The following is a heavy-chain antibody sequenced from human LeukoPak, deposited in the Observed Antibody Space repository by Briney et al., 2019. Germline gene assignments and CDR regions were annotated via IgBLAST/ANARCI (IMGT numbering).Heavy chain of an antibody. V-gene: IGHV1-69*04. D-gene: IGHD3-9*01. CDR2: IIPILGIA. J-gene: IGHJ4*02. Sequence: GASVKVSCKASGYTFTSYYMHWVRQAPGQGLEWMGRIIPILGIANYAQKFQGRVTITADKSTSTAYMELSSLRSEDTAVYYCARDRDILTGYFHYWGQGTLVTVSS. CDR3: ARDRDILTGYFHY. CDR1: GYTFTSYY.